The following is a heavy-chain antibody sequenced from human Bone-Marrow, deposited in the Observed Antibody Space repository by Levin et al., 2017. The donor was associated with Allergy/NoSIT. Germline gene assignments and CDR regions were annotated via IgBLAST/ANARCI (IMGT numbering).Heavy chain of an antibody. CDR1: FSPFPPSP. V-gene: IGHV1-18*01. Sequence: ASVNFSFPSSFSPFPPSPLLFFLPSPFPSLSFLCWIRTYNGDTKYPQRIQGRVTLTSDTSTTTAFMELTSLTPDDTAVYFCVRDAEGFDFWGQGTLVTVSS. CDR2: IRTYNGDT. J-gene: IGHJ4*02. CDR3: VRDAEGFDF.